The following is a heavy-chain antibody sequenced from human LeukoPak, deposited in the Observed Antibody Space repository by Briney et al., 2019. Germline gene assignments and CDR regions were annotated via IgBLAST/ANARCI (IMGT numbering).Heavy chain of an antibody. D-gene: IGHD5-18*01. CDR2: IYSGGST. J-gene: IGHJ4*02. CDR3: AREAAAMVAFDY. V-gene: IGHV3-66*01. Sequence: GGSLRLSCAVSGFRVTNDYMSWVRQAPGKGLEWVSVIYSGGSTYYADSVKGRFTISRDNSKNTLYLQMNSLRAEDTAVYYCAREAAAMVAFDYWGQGTLVTVSS. CDR1: GFRVTNDY.